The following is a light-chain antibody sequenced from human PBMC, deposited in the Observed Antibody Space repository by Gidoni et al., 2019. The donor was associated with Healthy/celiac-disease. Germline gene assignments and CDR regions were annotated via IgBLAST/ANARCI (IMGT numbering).Light chain of an antibody. V-gene: IGKV3-11*01. CDR1: QSVSIY. Sequence: EIVLTQSPATLSLSPGETATLPCRASQSVSIYLAWYQQKPGQAPRLLIYDSSNRATGIPARFSGSGSGTDFTLTISSLEPEDFAVYYCQQRSNWPRTFGQGTKVEIK. CDR3: QQRSNWPRT. J-gene: IGKJ1*01. CDR2: DSS.